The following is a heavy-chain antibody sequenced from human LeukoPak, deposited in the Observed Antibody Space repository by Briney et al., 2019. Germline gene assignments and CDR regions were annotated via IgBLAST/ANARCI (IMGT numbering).Heavy chain of an antibody. V-gene: IGHV4-38-2*02. J-gene: IGHJ6*03. CDR2: IYHSGST. Sequence: SETLSLTCTVSGYSISSGYYWGWIRQPPGKGLEWIGSIYHSGSTNYNPSLKSRVTISVDTSKNQVSLKVTSASAADTAVYYCARARTSGWYGEYFYYYMDVWGIGTTVTISS. D-gene: IGHD6-19*01. CDR1: GYSISSGYY. CDR3: ARARTSGWYGEYFYYYMDV.